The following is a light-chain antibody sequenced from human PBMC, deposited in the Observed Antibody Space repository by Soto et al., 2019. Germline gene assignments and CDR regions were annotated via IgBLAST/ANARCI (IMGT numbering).Light chain of an antibody. J-gene: IGLJ1*01. V-gene: IGLV2-14*01. CDR2: EVT. CDR3: SSYTSSSTRV. CDR1: SSDVGGYNY. Sequence: QSALTQPASVSGSPGQSITISCTGASSDVGGYNYVSWYQQNPGKAPKLMIYEVTNRPSGVSNRFSGSKSGNTASLTISGLQAEDEADYYCSSYTSSSTRVFGNGTKLT.